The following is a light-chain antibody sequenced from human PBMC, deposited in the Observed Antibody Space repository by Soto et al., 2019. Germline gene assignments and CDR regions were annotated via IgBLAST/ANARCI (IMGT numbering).Light chain of an antibody. CDR1: QDIGND. CDR2: AAS. V-gene: IGKV1-6*01. Sequence: AIQMTQSPSSLSASVGDRVTITCRASQDIGNDLAWYQQRPGKAPKLLIYAASSLQSGVPSRFSGSGPGKDFTLTISSLQPGDFATYYCLQDYNFPLTFGGGTKVEIK. CDR3: LQDYNFPLT. J-gene: IGKJ4*01.